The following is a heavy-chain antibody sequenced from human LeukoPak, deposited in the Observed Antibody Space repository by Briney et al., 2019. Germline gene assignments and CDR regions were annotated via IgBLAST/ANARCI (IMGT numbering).Heavy chain of an antibody. CDR2: VKTKTDGGTT. CDR3: TTGTWIQLWLADY. CDR1: GLTFRIYE. V-gene: IGHV3-15*01. J-gene: IGHJ4*02. Sequence: GGPLRLSCAASGLTFRIYEMNWVRQAPGEGLEWVGHVKTKTDGGTTDYAAPVKGRFTISRDDSKNTLYLQMNSLKTEDTAVYYCTTGTWIQLWLADYWGQGTLVTVSS. D-gene: IGHD5-18*01.